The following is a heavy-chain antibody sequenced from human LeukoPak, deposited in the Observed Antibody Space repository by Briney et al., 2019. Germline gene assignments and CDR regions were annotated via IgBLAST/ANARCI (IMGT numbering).Heavy chain of an antibody. V-gene: IGHV3-48*03. CDR3: VRHRTASDY. CDR2: ISSSGSTI. J-gene: IGHJ4*02. CDR1: GFTFSSYE. D-gene: IGHD3-16*02. Sequence: GGSLRLSCAASGFTFSSYEMNWVRQAPGKGLEWVSYISSSGSTIYYADSVKGRFTISRDNAKNSPYLQMNSLRVEDTAVYYCVRHRTASDYWGLGALVTVSS.